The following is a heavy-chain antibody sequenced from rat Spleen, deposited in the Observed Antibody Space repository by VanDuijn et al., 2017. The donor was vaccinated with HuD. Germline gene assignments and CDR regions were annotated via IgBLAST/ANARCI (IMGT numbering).Heavy chain of an antibody. CDR2: IWAGGTT. D-gene: IGHD1-11*01. CDR3: ARHAYGGYEAFDY. V-gene: IGHV2-72*01. CDR1: GFSLSSYG. J-gene: IGHJ2*01. Sequence: QVQLKESGPGPVQPSETLSLTCTVSGFSLSSYGVNWFRQSPGKGLEWMGTIWAGGTTNYNSAVQSRLSISRDTSKSQLFLKVTSLQPEDTGTYYCARHAYGGYEAFDYWGQGVMVTVSS.